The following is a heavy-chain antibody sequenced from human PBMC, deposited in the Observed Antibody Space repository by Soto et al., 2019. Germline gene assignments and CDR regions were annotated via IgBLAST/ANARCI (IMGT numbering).Heavy chain of an antibody. D-gene: IGHD3-22*01. CDR2: ISGSGGST. CDR1: GFTFSSYA. CDR3: AKSIAMIVVVIKGPFDY. J-gene: IGHJ4*02. Sequence: GGSLRLSCAASGFTFSSYAMSWVRQAPGKGLEWVSAISGSGGSTYYADSVKGRFTISRDNSKNTLYLQMNSLRAEDTAVYYCAKSIAMIVVVIKGPFDYWGQGTLVTVS. V-gene: IGHV3-23*01.